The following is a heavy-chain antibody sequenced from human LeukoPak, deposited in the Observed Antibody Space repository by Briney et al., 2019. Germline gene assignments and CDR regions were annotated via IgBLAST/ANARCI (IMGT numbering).Heavy chain of an antibody. J-gene: IGHJ3*02. CDR3: AREVGRLSDAFDI. Sequence: PSETLSLTCTLSGGSISSYFWSWIRQPPGKGLEWIGYIYYTGSTNYNPSLKSRVTISVDTSTNQFSLRLSSVTAADTAVYYCAREVGRLSDAFDIWGQGTMVTVSS. CDR1: GGSISSYF. V-gene: IGHV4-59*01. CDR2: IYYTGST. D-gene: IGHD2-15*01.